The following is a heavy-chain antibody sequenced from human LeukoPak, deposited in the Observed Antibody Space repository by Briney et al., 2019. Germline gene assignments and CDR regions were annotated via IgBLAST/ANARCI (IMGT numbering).Heavy chain of an antibody. CDR1: GFTVSSYG. CDR2: FSATDGSA. CDR3: AKASIAAAGTGAFDV. V-gene: IGHV3-23*01. D-gene: IGHD6-13*01. J-gene: IGHJ3*01. Sequence: QPGGSLRLSCAASGFTVSSYGMTWVRQAPGKGLEWVSAFSATDGSAQYAESVRGRFTISRENSKNSLYLQMNSLRDEDTAVYFCAKASIAAAGTGAFDVWGQGTMVTVSS.